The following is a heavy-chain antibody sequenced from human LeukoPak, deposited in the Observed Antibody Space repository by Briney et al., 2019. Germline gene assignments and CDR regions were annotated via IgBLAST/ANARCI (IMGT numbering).Heavy chain of an antibody. CDR1: GYSFTCYW. D-gene: IGHD6-19*01. V-gene: IGHV5-51*01. CDR3: ARRIQGSGWHRDY. J-gene: IGHJ4*02. CDR2: IYPGDSDP. Sequence: GESLKISCRGFGYSFTCYWIAWVRQTPGKGLEWVGIIYPGDSDPRHSPSFQGLVTFSADKSISTAYLQCSSRKASDTAMYYCARRIQGSGWHRDYGARGTRVSVFS.